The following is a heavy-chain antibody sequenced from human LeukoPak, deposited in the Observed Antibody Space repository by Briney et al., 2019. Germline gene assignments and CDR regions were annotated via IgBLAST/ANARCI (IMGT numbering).Heavy chain of an antibody. CDR2: IHYRGTT. Sequence: SQTLSLTCSVSGDSMNSGLSYWGWIRQHPEKGLAWIGYIHYRGTTFYSPSLKSRVSISIDTSKKQSSLKLTSVSVADTAIYYCARAFDYGDYEALDLWGQGTLVTVSS. CDR3: ARAFDYGDYEALDL. D-gene: IGHD4-17*01. J-gene: IGHJ4*02. V-gene: IGHV4-31*03. CDR1: GDSMNSGLSY.